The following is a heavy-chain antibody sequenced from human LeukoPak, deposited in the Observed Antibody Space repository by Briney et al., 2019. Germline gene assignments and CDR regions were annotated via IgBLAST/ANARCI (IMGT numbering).Heavy chain of an antibody. D-gene: IGHD2-15*01. J-gene: IGHJ6*02. V-gene: IGHV3-30*18. CDR2: ISYDGSNK. CDR3: AKEYCSGGSCYSRGYYGMDV. CDR1: GFTFSSYG. Sequence: PGGSLRLSCAASGFTFSSYGMHWVRQAPGKGLEWVAVISYDGSNKYYADSVKGRFTISRDNSKNTLYLQMNSLRAEDTAVYYCAKEYCSGGSCYSRGYYGMDVWGQGTTVTVSS.